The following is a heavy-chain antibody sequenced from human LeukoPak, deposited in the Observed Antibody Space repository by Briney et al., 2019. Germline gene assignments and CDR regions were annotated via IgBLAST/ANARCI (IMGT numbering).Heavy chain of an antibody. D-gene: IGHD6-13*01. CDR2: ISSSGSII. J-gene: IGHJ5*02. Sequence: PGGSLRLSCGASGFTLRSYEMNWVRQAPGKGLEWVSYISSSGSIIYYADSVKGRFTISRDNAKNSLYLQMNSLRADDTAVYYCARGGLAAAGLTFNWFDPWGLGTLVTVSS. CDR3: ARGGLAAAGLTFNWFDP. V-gene: IGHV3-48*03. CDR1: GFTLRSYE.